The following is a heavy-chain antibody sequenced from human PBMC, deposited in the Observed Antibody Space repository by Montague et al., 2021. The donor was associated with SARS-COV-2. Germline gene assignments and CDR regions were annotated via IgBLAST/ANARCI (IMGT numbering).Heavy chain of an antibody. CDR2: IYYSGXS. D-gene: IGHD6-13*01. CDR3: ARVGRQQLVRLSGMDV. J-gene: IGHJ6*02. Sequence: SETLSLTCTVSGGSISSSSYYWGWLRPPPGQGLVWIGSIYYSGXSXSSXXXKXPVTISVATSQNPFSLRLSSVTAADTAVYYCARVGRQQLVRLSGMDVWGQGTTVTVSS. V-gene: IGHV4-39*07. CDR1: GGSISSSSYY.